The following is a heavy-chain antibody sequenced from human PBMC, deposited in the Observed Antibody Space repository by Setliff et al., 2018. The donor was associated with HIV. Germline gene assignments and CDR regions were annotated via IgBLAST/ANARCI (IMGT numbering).Heavy chain of an antibody. CDR2: INHSGST. V-gene: IGHV4-34*01. D-gene: IGHD5-12*01. Sequence: SETLSLTCAVYGGSFSNYYWSWIRQPPGEGLEWIGEINHSGSTNYNPSLKSRVTMSVDPSKNQFSLKLSSVTAADTAMYYCARGRVDIVVTDYLDVWGKGTTVTVSS. CDR3: ARGRVDIVVTDYLDV. J-gene: IGHJ6*03. CDR1: GGSFSNYY.